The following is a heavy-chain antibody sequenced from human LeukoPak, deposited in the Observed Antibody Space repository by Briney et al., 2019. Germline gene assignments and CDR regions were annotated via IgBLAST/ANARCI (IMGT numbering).Heavy chain of an antibody. CDR1: GYTFTDYG. D-gene: IGHD1/OR15-1a*01. CDR3: AKEGTASKPSDLDY. V-gene: IGHV3-30*02. CDR2: IRYDGTIK. Sequence: GGSLRLSCAASGYTFTDYGMHWVGQAPGKGLEWVTFIRYDGTIKYYSDSVKGRFAISRDNSQNTLFLQMNSLRPEDTAVYYCAKEGTASKPSDLDYWGQGTLVTVSS. J-gene: IGHJ4*02.